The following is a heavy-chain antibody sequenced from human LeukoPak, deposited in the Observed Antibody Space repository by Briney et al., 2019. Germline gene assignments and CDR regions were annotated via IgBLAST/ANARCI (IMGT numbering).Heavy chain of an antibody. J-gene: IGHJ3*02. D-gene: IGHD2-2*01. CDR2: KYYSGSA. CDR1: GVSISDGRYY. Sequence: PSQTLCLTCSVSGVSISDGRYYWTWIRQHPGRGLEWIGYKYYSGSAKYNPSLKSRLTISVDTSKNQFSLQLSSVTAADTAMYYCATPYCSSISCLDVFNIWSEGTMVTVSS. CDR3: ATPYCSSISCLDVFNI. V-gene: IGHV4-31*03.